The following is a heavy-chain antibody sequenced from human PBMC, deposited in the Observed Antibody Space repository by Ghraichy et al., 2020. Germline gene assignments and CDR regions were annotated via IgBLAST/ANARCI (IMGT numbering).Heavy chain of an antibody. V-gene: IGHV3-21*01. D-gene: IGHD6-13*01. Sequence: GESLNISCVASGFTFSTYKMNWVRQAPGKGLEWVSSIGTDSYTYYADSVRGRFTISRDNAKTALFLQMNSLRAEDTAVYYCAREPRSKQLEDWGQGTLVTVSS. CDR2: IGTDSYT. CDR1: GFTFSTYK. J-gene: IGHJ4*02. CDR3: AREPRSKQLED.